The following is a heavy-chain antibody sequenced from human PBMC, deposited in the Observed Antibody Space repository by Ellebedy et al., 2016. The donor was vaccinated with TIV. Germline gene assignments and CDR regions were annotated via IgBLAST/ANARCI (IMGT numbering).Heavy chain of an antibody. Sequence: GGSLTLSXAASGFTFSSYWMHWVRQAPGKGLVWVSRINGDGTSYADSVEGRFTISRDNAKNTLYLQMNSLRAEDTAVYYCGRDGVWGGDYWGQGTLVTVSS. CDR1: GFTFSSYW. V-gene: IGHV3-74*01. CDR2: INGDGT. J-gene: IGHJ4*02. D-gene: IGHD2-8*01. CDR3: GRDGVWGGDY.